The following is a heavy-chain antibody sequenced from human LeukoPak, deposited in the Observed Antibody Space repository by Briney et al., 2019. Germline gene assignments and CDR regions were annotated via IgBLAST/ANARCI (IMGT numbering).Heavy chain of an antibody. D-gene: IGHD3-22*01. Sequence: PSETLSLTCTVSGGSISSYYWSWIRQPAGKGLEWIGRIYTSGSTNYNPSLKSRVTMSVDTSKNQFSLKLSSVTAADTAVYYCAGGGGSGYYYLHYYYYGMDVWGQGTTVTVSS. CDR1: GGSISSYY. J-gene: IGHJ6*02. CDR3: AGGGGSGYYYLHYYYYGMDV. CDR2: IYTSGST. V-gene: IGHV4-4*07.